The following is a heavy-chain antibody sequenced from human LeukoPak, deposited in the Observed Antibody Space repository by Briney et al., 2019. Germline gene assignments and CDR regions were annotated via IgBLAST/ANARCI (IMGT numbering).Heavy chain of an antibody. Sequence: QPGGSLRLSCAASGLPFSTFWMNWVRQAPGKGLEWVANINQDGSEEYYVDSVKGRFTISRDNAKNSVYLQMNSLRVEDTGIYYCARNARGPGDYWGQGTVVTVSS. V-gene: IGHV3-7*01. D-gene: IGHD2-2*01. CDR3: ARNARGPGDY. J-gene: IGHJ4*02. CDR2: INQDGSEE. CDR1: GLPFSTFW.